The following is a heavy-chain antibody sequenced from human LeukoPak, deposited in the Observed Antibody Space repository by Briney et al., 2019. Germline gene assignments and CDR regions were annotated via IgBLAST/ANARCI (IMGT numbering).Heavy chain of an antibody. J-gene: IGHJ4*02. CDR1: GFTFDDYA. CDR2: INTDTRGT. Sequence: GGSLRLSCAASGFTFDDYAMHWVRQAPGKGLVWVSIINTDTRGTYYADSVKGRFTISRDNAKNTLYLQMNSLRAEDTAVYYCARAGAYHFDNWGQGTLVTVSS. D-gene: IGHD3-16*01. V-gene: IGHV3-74*01. CDR3: ARAGAYHFDN.